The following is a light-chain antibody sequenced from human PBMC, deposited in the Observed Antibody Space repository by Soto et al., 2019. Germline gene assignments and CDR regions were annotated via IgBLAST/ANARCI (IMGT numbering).Light chain of an antibody. CDR1: QSVRTY. J-gene: IGKJ5*01. Sequence: EVVLTQSPATLSLSPGERATLSCRASQSVRTYLAWYQQKPGQVPRLLIHDASSRATGIPARFSGSGSGTDFTLTISSLEPEDFAVYYCQQRTTWPSSTFGQGTRLEI. CDR3: QQRTTWPSST. CDR2: DAS. V-gene: IGKV3-11*01.